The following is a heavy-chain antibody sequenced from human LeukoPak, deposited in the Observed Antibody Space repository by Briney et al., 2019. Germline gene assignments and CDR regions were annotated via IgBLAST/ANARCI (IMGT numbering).Heavy chain of an antibody. Sequence: GGSLRLSCAASGFTFSSYAMHWVRQAPGKGLEWVSAISGSGGSTYYADSVKGRFTISRDNSKNTLYLQMNSLRAEDTAVYYCALGIVGATRFDYWGQGTLVTVSS. D-gene: IGHD1-26*01. V-gene: IGHV3-23*01. J-gene: IGHJ4*02. CDR2: ISGSGGST. CDR3: ALGIVGATRFDY. CDR1: GFTFSSYA.